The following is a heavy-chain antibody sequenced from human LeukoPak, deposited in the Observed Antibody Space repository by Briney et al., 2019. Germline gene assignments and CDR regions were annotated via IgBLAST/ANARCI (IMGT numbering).Heavy chain of an antibody. CDR1: GFTFGDYA. CDR2: IRSKAYGGTT. Sequence: PGRSLRISCTASGFTFGDYAMSWVRQAPGKGLEWVGFIRSKAYGGTTEYAASVKGRFTISRDDSKSIAYLQMNSLKTEDTAVYYCTRVGDIVVVPAALWFDYWGQGTLVTVSS. J-gene: IGHJ4*02. CDR3: TRVGDIVVVPAALWFDY. V-gene: IGHV3-49*04. D-gene: IGHD2-2*01.